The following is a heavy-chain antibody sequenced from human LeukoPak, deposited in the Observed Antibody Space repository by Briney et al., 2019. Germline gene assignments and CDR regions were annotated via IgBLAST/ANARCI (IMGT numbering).Heavy chain of an antibody. Sequence: PSETLSLTCTVSGGSISSTNYYWGWFRHPPGKGLEWIGSVYYSGSNYYNPSLRSRVTISVDTSNNQFSLKLRSVTAADTAVYYCARPDSGTYVARAFSIWGHGTMVYISS. CDR3: ARPDSGTYVARAFSI. CDR2: VYYSGSN. CDR1: GGSISSTNYY. D-gene: IGHD1-26*01. J-gene: IGHJ3*02. V-gene: IGHV4-39*01.